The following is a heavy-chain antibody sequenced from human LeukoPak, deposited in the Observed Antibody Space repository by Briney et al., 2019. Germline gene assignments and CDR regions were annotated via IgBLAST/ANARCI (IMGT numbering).Heavy chain of an antibody. CDR3: ARGMGRITMVRGANRYFDY. Sequence: SETLSLTCTVSGVSITTAANYWSWFRQHPEKGLEWVGYIYYSGTTYYSPSLMSRVFISSDTSKNQFSLKLSSVTAADTAVYYCARGMGRITMVRGANRYFDYWGQGTLVTVSS. CDR1: GVSITTAANY. D-gene: IGHD3-10*01. CDR2: IYYSGTT. J-gene: IGHJ4*02. V-gene: IGHV4-31*03.